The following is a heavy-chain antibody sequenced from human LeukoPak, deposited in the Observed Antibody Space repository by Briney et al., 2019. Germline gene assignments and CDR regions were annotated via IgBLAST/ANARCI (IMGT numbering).Heavy chain of an antibody. CDR2: INHSGST. CDR1: GGSFSGYY. CDR3: ASYMVAAGTKYYFDH. V-gene: IGHV4-34*01. J-gene: IGHJ4*02. Sequence: PSETLSLTYAVYGGSFSGYYWSWIRPPPGKGLEWIGEINHSGSTNYNPSLKSRVTISVDTSKNQFSLKLSSVTAADTAVYYCASYMVAAGTKYYFDHWGQGTLVTVSS. D-gene: IGHD6-13*01.